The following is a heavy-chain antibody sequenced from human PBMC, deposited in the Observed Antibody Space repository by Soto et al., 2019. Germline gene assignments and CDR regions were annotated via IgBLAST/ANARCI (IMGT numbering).Heavy chain of an antibody. D-gene: IGHD3-22*01. J-gene: IGHJ6*04. Sequence: GGALRLSCAASGFTFRNYVMHWVRQAPGKGLEWVAVIWKDGSNKYHADSVKGRFTISRDNSRNTLYLQMSSLRAEDTAVSYCARVDHYESSGYYYYYGMDVWGKGTTVTVSS. V-gene: IGHV3-33*01. CDR1: GFTFRNYV. CDR3: ARVDHYESSGYYYYYGMDV. CDR2: IWKDGSNK.